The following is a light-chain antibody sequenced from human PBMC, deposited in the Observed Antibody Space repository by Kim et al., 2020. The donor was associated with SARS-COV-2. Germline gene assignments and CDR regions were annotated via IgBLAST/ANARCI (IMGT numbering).Light chain of an antibody. CDR3: QVWDISSDHPGVV. J-gene: IGLJ2*01. CDR1: NIGSKS. Sequence: GKTAWITCGGNNIGSKSVHWYQQKPGQAPVLVIYYDSDRPSGIPERFSGSNSGNTATLTISRVEAGDEADYYCQVWDISSDHPGVVFGGGTQLTVL. CDR2: YDS. V-gene: IGLV3-21*04.